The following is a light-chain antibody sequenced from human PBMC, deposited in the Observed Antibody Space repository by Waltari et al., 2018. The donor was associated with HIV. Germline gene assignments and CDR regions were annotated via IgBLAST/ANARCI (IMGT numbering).Light chain of an antibody. CDR2: LAS. CDR3: LQLLHTPRLS. CDR1: QSLLHNNGYNY. V-gene: IGKV2-28*01. J-gene: IGKJ3*01. Sequence: DIVLTQSPLPLPVTPGEPSSLSCRASQSLLHNNGYNYLDWYLQRPGQSPQLLIYLASHRASGVPERFSGSGSGTNFTLKISRVEAEDVGIYFCLQLLHTPRLSFGPGTKLDI.